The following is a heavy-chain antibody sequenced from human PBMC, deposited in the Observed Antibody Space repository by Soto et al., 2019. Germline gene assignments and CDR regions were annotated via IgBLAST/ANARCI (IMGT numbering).Heavy chain of an antibody. CDR3: AKEGQQLGGGYFDY. CDR1: GFTFSSYS. CDR2: ISGSGGST. D-gene: IGHD6-13*01. Sequence: GGSLRLSCAASGFTFSSYSMNWVRQAPGKGLEWVSAISGSGGSTYYADSVKGRFTISRDNSKHTLYLQMNSLRAEDTAVYYFAKEGQQLGGGYFDYWGQGTLVTVSS. J-gene: IGHJ4*02. V-gene: IGHV3-23*01.